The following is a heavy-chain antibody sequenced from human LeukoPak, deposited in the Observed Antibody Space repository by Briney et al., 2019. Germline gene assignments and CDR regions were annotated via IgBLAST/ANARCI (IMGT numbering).Heavy chain of an antibody. CDR2: ISGSGGST. CDR3: AKLVVVRGYFDY. V-gene: IGHV3-23*01. D-gene: IGHD3-22*01. CDR1: GFTFSSYA. J-gene: IGHJ4*02. Sequence: PGGSLRLSCAASGFTFSSYAMSWVRQAPGKGLEWVSAISGSGGSTYYADSVKGRFTISRDNSENTLYLQMNSLGAEDTAVYYCAKLVVVRGYFDYWGQGTLVTVSS.